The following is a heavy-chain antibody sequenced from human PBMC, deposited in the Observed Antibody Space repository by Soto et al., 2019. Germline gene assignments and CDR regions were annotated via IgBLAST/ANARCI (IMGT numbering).Heavy chain of an antibody. CDR2: ISACDGNT. D-gene: IGHD3-3*01. V-gene: IGHV1-18*04. Sequence: ASVKVSCKTSGYTFTSYGISWVRPAPGQGREWMGWISACDGNTNYAHKLQGRVTMTTDTSTSTAYMELRSLRSDDTAVYYCARDLGFRSGCYGGPGRWFDPWGHGTLDHGSS. CDR1: GYTFTSYG. J-gene: IGHJ5*02. CDR3: ARDLGFRSGCYGGPGRWFDP.